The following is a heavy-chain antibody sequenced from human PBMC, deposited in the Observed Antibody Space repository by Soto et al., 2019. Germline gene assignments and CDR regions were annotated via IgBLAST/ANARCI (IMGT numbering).Heavy chain of an antibody. CDR3: ARVAAVGGMDV. D-gene: IGHD2-15*01. CDR1: GGSISSGGYS. Sequence: LSLTCAVSGGSISSGGYSWSWIRQPPGKGLEWIGYIYHSGSTYYNPSLKSRVTISVDRSKNQFSLKLSSVTAADTAVYYCARVAAVGGMDVWGQGTTVTVSS. V-gene: IGHV4-30-2*01. J-gene: IGHJ6*02. CDR2: IYHSGST.